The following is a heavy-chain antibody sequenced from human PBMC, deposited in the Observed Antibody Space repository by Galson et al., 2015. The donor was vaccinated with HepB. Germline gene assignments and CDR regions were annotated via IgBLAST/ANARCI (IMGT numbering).Heavy chain of an antibody. J-gene: IGHJ3*02. Sequence: PALVKPTQTLTLTCTFSGFSLSTSGVGVGWIRQPPGKALEWLALIYWDDDKRYSPSLKSRLTSTKDTSKNQVVLTMTNMDPVDTATYYCAHSSVYCSSSSCPRGAFDIWGQGTMVTVSS. V-gene: IGHV2-5*02. CDR3: AHSSVYCSSSSCPRGAFDI. D-gene: IGHD2-2*01. CDR2: IYWDDDK. CDR1: GFSLSTSGVG.